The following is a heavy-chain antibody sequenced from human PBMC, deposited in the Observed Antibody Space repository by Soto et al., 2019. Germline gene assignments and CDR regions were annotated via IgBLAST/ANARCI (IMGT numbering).Heavy chain of an antibody. Sequence: EVQLLESGGGLVQPGGSLRLSCAASGFTFNAYAMTWVRQAPGKGLEWVSAIGGSGGNRYYAASVKGRFTISRDNSKHTLDLHMSRLRVEDTAVYYCARVASDYINSVDHWGQGILVTVSS. J-gene: IGHJ4*02. CDR3: ARVASDYINSVDH. CDR2: IGGSGGNR. CDR1: GFTFNAYA. V-gene: IGHV3-23*01. D-gene: IGHD4-4*01.